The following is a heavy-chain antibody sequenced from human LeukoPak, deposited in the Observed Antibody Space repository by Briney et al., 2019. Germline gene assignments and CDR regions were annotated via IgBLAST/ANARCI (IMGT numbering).Heavy chain of an antibody. CDR3: ASSSSSWYSLHYFDY. V-gene: IGHV4-4*09. D-gene: IGHD6-13*01. J-gene: IGHJ4*02. CDR2: IYTSGST. CDR1: GGSISSYY. Sequence: SETLSLTCTVSGGSISSYYWSWIRQPPGKGLEGIGYIYTSGSTNYNPSLKSRVTISVDTSKNQFSLKLSSVTAADTAVYYCASSSSSWYSLHYFDYWGQGTLVTVSS.